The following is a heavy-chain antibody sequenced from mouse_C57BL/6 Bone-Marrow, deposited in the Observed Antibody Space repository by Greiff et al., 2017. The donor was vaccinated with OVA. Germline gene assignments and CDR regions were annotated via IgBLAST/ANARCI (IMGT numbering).Heavy chain of an antibody. D-gene: IGHD1-1*01. Sequence: QVHVKQSGAELVKPGASVKISCKASGYTFTDYYINWVKQRPGQGLEWIGKIGPGSGSTYYNEKFKGKATLTADKSSSTAYMQLSSLTSEDSAVYFCARERASVVVYYYAMDYWGQGTSVTVSS. CDR3: ARERASVVVYYYAMDY. CDR2: IGPGSGST. J-gene: IGHJ4*01. V-gene: IGHV1-77*01. CDR1: GYTFTDYY.